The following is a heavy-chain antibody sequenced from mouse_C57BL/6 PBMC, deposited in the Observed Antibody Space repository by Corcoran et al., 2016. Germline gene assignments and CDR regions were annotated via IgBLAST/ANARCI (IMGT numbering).Heavy chain of an antibody. D-gene: IGHD2-3*01. J-gene: IGHJ2*01. CDR2: IYPRSGNT. CDR1: GYTFTGYW. CDR3: AREGDGYSY. V-gene: IGHV1-9*01. Sequence: QVQLQQSGAELMKPGASVKLSCKATGYTFTGYWIEWVQQRPGHGLEWIGEIYPRSGNTYYNEKFKGKATLTADKSSSTAYMELRSLTSEDSAVYFCAREGDGYSYWGQGTTLTVSS.